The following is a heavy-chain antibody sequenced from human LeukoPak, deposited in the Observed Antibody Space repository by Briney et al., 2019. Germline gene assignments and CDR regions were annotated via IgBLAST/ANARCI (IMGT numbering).Heavy chain of an antibody. V-gene: IGHV1-69*01. CDR3: ARAVATTLMNYFDY. CDR1: GGTFSTYA. Sequence: SVKVSCTASGGTFSTYAINWVRQAPGQGLEWMGGIIPIFGSANYAQKFQGRVTITADESTSTAYMELSSLRSEDTAVYYCARAVATTLMNYFDYWGQGTLVTVSS. J-gene: IGHJ4*02. D-gene: IGHD5-12*01. CDR2: IIPIFGSA.